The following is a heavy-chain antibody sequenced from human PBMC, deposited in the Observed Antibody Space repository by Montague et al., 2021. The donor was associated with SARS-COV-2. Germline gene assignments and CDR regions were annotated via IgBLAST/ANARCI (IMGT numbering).Heavy chain of an antibody. CDR1: GFSLSTSGVG. Sequence: PALVKPTQTLTLTCTFSGFSLSTSGVGVGWIRQPPGKALEWLALIYWDXDKRYSPSLKSRLTITKDTSKNQVVLTMTNTDPVDTATYYCAHRRPLWGYFDYWGQGTLVTVSS. V-gene: IGHV2-5*02. CDR3: AHRRPLWGYFDY. J-gene: IGHJ4*02. CDR2: IYWDXDK. D-gene: IGHD7-27*01.